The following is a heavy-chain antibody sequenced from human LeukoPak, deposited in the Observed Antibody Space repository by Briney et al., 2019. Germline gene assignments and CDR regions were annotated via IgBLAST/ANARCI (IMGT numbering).Heavy chain of an antibody. CDR2: ISAYNGNT. J-gene: IGHJ5*02. V-gene: IGHV1-18*01. CDR3: ARGLLRYFDWLNLDP. CDR1: GYTFTSYG. D-gene: IGHD3-9*01. Sequence: GASVKVSCKASGYTFTSYGISWVRQAPGQGLEWMGWISAYNGNTNYAQKLQGRVTMTTDTSTSTAYMELRSLRSDDTAVYYCARGLLRYFDWLNLDPWGQGTLVTVSS.